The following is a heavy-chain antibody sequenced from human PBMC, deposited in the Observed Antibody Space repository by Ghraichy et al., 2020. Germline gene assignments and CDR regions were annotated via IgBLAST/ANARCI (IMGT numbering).Heavy chain of an antibody. CDR3: AREKLRYFDWLLATDSGDYYYGMDV. J-gene: IGHJ6*02. Sequence: GESLNISCAASGFTFSSYWMSWVRQAPGKGLEWVANIKQDGSEKYYVDSVKGRFTISRDNAKNSLYLQMNSLRAEDTAVYYCAREKLRYFDWLLATDSGDYYYGMDVWGQGTTVTVSS. D-gene: IGHD3-9*01. CDR2: IKQDGSEK. CDR1: GFTFSSYW. V-gene: IGHV3-7*01.